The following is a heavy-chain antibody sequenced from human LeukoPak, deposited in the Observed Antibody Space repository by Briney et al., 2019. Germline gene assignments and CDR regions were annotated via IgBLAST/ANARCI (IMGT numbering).Heavy chain of an antibody. CDR1: GFTFSSYS. CDR3: ASYGSGSYYNWFDP. CDR2: ISSSSSTI. Sequence: GGSLRLSCAASGFTFSSYSMNWVRQAPGKGLEWVSYISSSSSTIYYADSVKGRFTISRDNAKNSLYLQMNSLRAEDTAVYYCASYGSGSYYNWFDPWGQGTLVTVSS. V-gene: IGHV3-48*01. J-gene: IGHJ5*02. D-gene: IGHD3-10*01.